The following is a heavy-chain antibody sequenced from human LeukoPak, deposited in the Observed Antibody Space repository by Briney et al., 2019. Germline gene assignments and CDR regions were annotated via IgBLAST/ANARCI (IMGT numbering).Heavy chain of an antibody. CDR2: ISAYNGST. CDR3: ARDQDIVATIGAFDI. Sequence: ASVKVSCKASGYAFSSYGFSWVRQAPGQGLEWMGWISAYNGSTNYAQKLQGRVTMTTDTSTSTAYMELRSLRSDNTAVYYCARDQDIVATIGAFDIWGQGTMVTVSS. V-gene: IGHV1-18*01. D-gene: IGHD5-12*01. J-gene: IGHJ3*02. CDR1: GYAFSSYG.